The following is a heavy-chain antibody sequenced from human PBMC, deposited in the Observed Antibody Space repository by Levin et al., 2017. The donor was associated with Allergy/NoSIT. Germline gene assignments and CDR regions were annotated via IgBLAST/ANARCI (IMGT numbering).Heavy chain of an antibody. Sequence: GGSLRLSCAAPGFTFSSYSMSWVRQAPGKGLEWVSSISSSSSYIYYADSVKGRFTISRDNAKNSLYLQMNSLRAEDTAVYYCARADKGGDYTSDYWGQGTLVTVSS. D-gene: IGHD3-3*01. V-gene: IGHV3-21*01. CDR2: ISSSSSYI. CDR3: ARADKGGDYTSDY. J-gene: IGHJ4*02. CDR1: GFTFSSYS.